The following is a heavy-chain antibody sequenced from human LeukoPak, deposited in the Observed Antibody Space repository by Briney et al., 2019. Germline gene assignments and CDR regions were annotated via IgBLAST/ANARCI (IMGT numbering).Heavy chain of an antibody. CDR3: AGGYCSSTSCSEDWFDP. CDR2: ISAYNGKT. J-gene: IGHJ5*02. Sequence: GASVKVSCKASGDTFTSYGISWVPQAPGQGVEWMGWISAYNGKTNYAQKLQGRVTMTTDTSTSTAYMELRSLRSDDTAVYYCAGGYCSSTSCSEDWFDPWGQGTLVTVSS. CDR1: GDTFTSYG. D-gene: IGHD2-2*01. V-gene: IGHV1-18*01.